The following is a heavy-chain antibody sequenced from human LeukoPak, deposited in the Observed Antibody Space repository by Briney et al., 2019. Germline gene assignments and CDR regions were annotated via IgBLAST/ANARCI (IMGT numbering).Heavy chain of an antibody. CDR3: AKDHYYDSSGYYYGEYFQH. J-gene: IGHJ1*01. Sequence: GGSLRLSCAASGFTFSSYAMSWVRQAPGKGLEWASAISGSGGSTYYADSVKGRFTISRDNSKNTLYLQMNSLRAEDTAVYYCAKDHYYDSSGYYYGEYFQHWGQGTLVTVSS. CDR1: GFTFSSYA. CDR2: ISGSGGST. D-gene: IGHD3-22*01. V-gene: IGHV3-23*01.